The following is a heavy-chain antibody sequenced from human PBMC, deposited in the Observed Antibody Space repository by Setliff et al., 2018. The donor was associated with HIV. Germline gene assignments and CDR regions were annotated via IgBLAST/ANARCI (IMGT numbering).Heavy chain of an antibody. V-gene: IGHV3-48*04. CDR2: ISSRGSTI. CDR1: GFTFTDYT. CDR3: ARRRDGYNSAPWRNDY. Sequence: PGGSLRLSCAASGFTFTDYTMNWVRQAPGKGLEWVSYISSRGSTIYYADSVKGRFTISRDNAKNSLYLQMNTLRAEDTAVYYCARRRDGYNSAPWRNDYWGQGTLVTVSS. D-gene: IGHD5-12*01. J-gene: IGHJ4*02.